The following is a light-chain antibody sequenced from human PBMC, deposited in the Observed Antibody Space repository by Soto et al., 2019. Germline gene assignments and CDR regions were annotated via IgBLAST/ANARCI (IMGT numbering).Light chain of an antibody. J-gene: IGKJ4*01. CDR2: GAS. CDR3: QQYNNWPPLT. CDR1: QSVSSN. V-gene: IGKV3D-15*01. Sequence: EIVMTQSPATLSVSPGERATLSCRASQSVSSNLAWYQQKPGQAPRLLIYGASTRPTGIPARFSGSGSGTEFTLTISSLQSEDFAVYYCQQYNNWPPLTFGGGTQVEIK.